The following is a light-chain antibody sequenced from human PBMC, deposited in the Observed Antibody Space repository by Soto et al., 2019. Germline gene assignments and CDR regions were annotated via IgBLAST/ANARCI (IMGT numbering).Light chain of an antibody. CDR2: EVN. V-gene: IGLV2-14*01. Sequence: QSVLTQPASVSGSPGQSVTISCTGTSSDVGGYDYVSWYQQHPGTAPKLILYEVNNRPSGVSNRFSGSKSGNTASLIISGLQTEDEANYYCGAYTTSNTLIFGTGTKVTVL. CDR1: SSDVGGYDY. J-gene: IGLJ1*01. CDR3: GAYTTSNTLI.